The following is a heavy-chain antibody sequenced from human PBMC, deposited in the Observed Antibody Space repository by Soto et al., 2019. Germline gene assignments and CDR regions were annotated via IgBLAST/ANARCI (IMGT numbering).Heavy chain of an antibody. CDR3: ARRFVYSSGWRPYYSDY. D-gene: IGHD6-19*01. V-gene: IGHV4-39*01. J-gene: IGHJ4*02. Sequence: SETLSLTCTVSGASISTGGYYWGWIRQPPGKGLEWIGCVSYSGTTYYNPSLKSRVTISADASKSQFYLKLNSVSAADTAVYYCARRFVYSSGWRPYYSDYWGQGSLVTVSS. CDR1: GASISTGGYY. CDR2: VSYSGTT.